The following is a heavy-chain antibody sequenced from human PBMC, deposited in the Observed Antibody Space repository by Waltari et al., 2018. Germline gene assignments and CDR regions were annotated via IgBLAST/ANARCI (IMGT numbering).Heavy chain of an antibody. D-gene: IGHD5-12*01. CDR1: GYTFTGHY. J-gene: IGHJ3*02. V-gene: IGHV1-2*06. Sequence: QVQLVQSGAEGKKPGASVKVSCKASGYTFTGHYLHWVRQAPGQGLEWMGRINPNSGGTNYAQKFQGRVTMARDTSISTAYMELSRLRSDDTAVYYCASERWLHPEIWGQGTMVTVSS. CDR3: ASERWLHPEI. CDR2: INPNSGGT.